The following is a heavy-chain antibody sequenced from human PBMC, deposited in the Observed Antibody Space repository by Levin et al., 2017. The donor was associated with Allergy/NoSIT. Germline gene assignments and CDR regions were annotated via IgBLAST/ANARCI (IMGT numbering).Heavy chain of an antibody. J-gene: IGHJ5*02. Sequence: GGSLRLSCKASGGTFSSYAISWVRQAPGQGLEWMGGIIPIFGTANYAQKFQGRVTITADESTSTAYMELSSLRSEDTAVYYCAREGGSGSYSVPWFDPWGQGTLVTVSS. V-gene: IGHV1-69*01. CDR2: IIPIFGTA. CDR1: GGTFSSYA. D-gene: IGHD3-10*01. CDR3: AREGGSGSYSVPWFDP.